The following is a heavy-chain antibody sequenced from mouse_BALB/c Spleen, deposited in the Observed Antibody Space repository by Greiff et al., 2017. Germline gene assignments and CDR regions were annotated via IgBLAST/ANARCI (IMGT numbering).Heavy chain of an antibody. CDR3: ARHKDYGNWYFDV. Sequence: EVQGVESGGGLVKPGGSLKLSCAASGFTFSSYAMSWVRQTPEKRLEWVATISSGGSYTYYPDSVKGRFTISRDNAKNTLYLQMSSLRSEDTAMYYCARHKDYGNWYFDVWGAGTTVTVSS. CDR1: GFTFSSYA. J-gene: IGHJ1*01. D-gene: IGHD2-1*01. CDR2: ISSGGSYT. V-gene: IGHV5-9-3*01.